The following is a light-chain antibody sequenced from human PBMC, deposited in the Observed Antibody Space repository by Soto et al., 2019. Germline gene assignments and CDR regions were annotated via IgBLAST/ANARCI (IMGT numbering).Light chain of an antibody. V-gene: IGKV3-15*01. CDR3: QQCHGTPYT. CDR1: HSISTN. Sequence: EIIMTQSPATLSVSPGEGATLSCRTSHSISTNLAWYQHKRGQSPRLLVYGASTRATGVPARFSGSGSGAEFTLSISSLQSEDFAVYYCQQCHGTPYTFGQGTKVEIK. CDR2: GAS. J-gene: IGKJ2*01.